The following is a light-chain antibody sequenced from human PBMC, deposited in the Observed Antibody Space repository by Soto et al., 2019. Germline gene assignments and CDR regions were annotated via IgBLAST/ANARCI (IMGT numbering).Light chain of an antibody. Sequence: DIQMTQSPYTLSASVGDTVTVTCRASQSVSGWLAWYQQKPGEAPKLLIYDASSLESGVPSRFSGSGSGTEFTLTISSLQPDDFATYYCQQYNSYSITFGQGTRLEIK. V-gene: IGKV1-5*01. CDR2: DAS. J-gene: IGKJ5*01. CDR3: QQYNSYSIT. CDR1: QSVSGW.